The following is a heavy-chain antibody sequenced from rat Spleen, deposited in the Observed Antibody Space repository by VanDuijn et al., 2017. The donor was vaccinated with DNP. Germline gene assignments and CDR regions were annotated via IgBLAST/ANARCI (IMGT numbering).Heavy chain of an antibody. V-gene: IGHV5-46*01. CDR1: GFTFSSFP. D-gene: IGHD1-4*01. Sequence: EVQLVESGGGLVQPGRSLKLSCAASGFTFSSFPMAWVRQAPTGGLEWVATISASGGSTYYRDSVKGRFTVSRDNAQSTLYLHLTSLRSEDTATYYCTRDLNFGYNYAFDYWGQGVMVSVSS. CDR2: ISASGGST. CDR3: TRDLNFGYNYAFDY. J-gene: IGHJ2*01.